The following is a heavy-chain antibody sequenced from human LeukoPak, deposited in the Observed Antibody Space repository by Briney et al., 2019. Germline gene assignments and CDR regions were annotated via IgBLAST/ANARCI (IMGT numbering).Heavy chain of an antibody. CDR1: GFSFASYE. V-gene: IGHV3-48*03. CDR3: ARDIQLST. CDR2: ISSDGRVE. D-gene: IGHD5-24*01. J-gene: IGHJ3*01. Sequence: GGSLRLSCAASGFSFASYEMNWVRQAPGKGLEWVSHISSDGRVETYLDSVRGRFTMSRDNAKDLLFLQMNGLRAEDTAVYYCARDIQLSTWGLGTMVTVSS.